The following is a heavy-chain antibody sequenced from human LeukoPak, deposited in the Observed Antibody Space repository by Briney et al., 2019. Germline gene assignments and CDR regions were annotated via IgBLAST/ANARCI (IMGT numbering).Heavy chain of an antibody. D-gene: IGHD3-16*01. J-gene: IGHJ3*02. CDR2: ISSSSSYI. CDR1: GFTFSSYS. Sequence: GGSLRLSCAASGFTFSSYSMSWVRQAPGKGLEWVSSISSSSSYIYYADSVKGRFTISRDNAKNSLYLQLNSLRAEDTAVYYCARGSPIWRAFDIWGQGTMVTVSS. CDR3: ARGSPIWRAFDI. V-gene: IGHV3-21*01.